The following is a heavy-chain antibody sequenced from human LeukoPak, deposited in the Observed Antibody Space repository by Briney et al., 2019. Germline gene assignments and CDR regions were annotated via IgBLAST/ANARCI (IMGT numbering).Heavy chain of an antibody. CDR2: FDPEDGET. D-gene: IGHD6-19*01. V-gene: IGHV1-24*01. CDR1: GYTLTELS. Sequence: ASVQVSCQVSGYTLTELSMHWVRQAPGKGLEWMGGFDPEDGETIYAQKFQGRVTMTEDTSTDTAYMELSSLRSEDTAVYYCATDAIAVAGLFDYWGQGTLVTVSS. J-gene: IGHJ4*02. CDR3: ATDAIAVAGLFDY.